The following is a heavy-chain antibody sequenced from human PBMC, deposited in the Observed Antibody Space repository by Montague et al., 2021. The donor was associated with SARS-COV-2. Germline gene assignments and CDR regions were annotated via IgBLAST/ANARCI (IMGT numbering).Heavy chain of an antibody. J-gene: IGHJ4*02. CDR3: ARGRDGYYHRSALFDY. CDR2: IYYSGST. V-gene: IGHV4-59*01. D-gene: IGHD3-22*01. Sequence: SLSLTCTVSGGSISSYYWSWIRQPPGKGLEWIGYIYYSGSTNYNPSLKSRVTISVDTSKNQFSLKLTSVTTADTAVYYCARGRDGYYHRSALFDYWGQGTLVTVPS. CDR1: GGSISSYY.